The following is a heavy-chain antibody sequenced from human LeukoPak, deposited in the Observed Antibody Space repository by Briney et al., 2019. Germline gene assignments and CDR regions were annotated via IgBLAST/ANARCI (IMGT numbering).Heavy chain of an antibody. J-gene: IGHJ4*02. Sequence: PSETLSLTCTVSGGSISSYYWSWIRQPPGTAREGIGYIYYSGSTNYNPSLKSRVTISVDTSKNQFSLKLSSVTAADTAVYYCARRASGLSGFDYWGQGTLVTVSS. D-gene: IGHD3-10*01. CDR3: ARRASGLSGFDY. CDR1: GGSISSYY. V-gene: IGHV4-59*08. CDR2: IYYSGST.